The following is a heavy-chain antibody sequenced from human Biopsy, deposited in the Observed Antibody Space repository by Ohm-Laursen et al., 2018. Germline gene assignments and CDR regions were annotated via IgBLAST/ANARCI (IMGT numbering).Heavy chain of an antibody. V-gene: IGHV4-4*07. D-gene: IGHD3-22*01. CDR2: IYPGGST. CDR1: GGDINNYY. J-gene: IGHJ3*01. Sequence: SQTLSLPCYVSGGDINNYYWSWIRQPSGKGLEWIGRIYPGGSTNYNPSLKSRVTMSVDTSKKQLSLRLRSVTAADTAMYYCASVVLGPTNDAFDLWGQGTMVVVSS. CDR3: ASVVLGPTNDAFDL.